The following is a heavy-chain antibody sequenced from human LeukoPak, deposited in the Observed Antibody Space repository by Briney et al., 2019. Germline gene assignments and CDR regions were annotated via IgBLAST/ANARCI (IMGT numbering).Heavy chain of an antibody. CDR3: ARGAPDTKYYDFWSGYSHSNYYYYMDV. D-gene: IGHD3-3*01. V-gene: IGHV3-21*01. CDR1: GFTFSSYS. J-gene: IGHJ6*03. CDR2: ISSSSSYI. Sequence: PGGSLRLSCAASGFTFSSYSMNWVRQAPGKGLEWVSSISSSSSYIYYADSVKGRFTISRDNAKNSPYLQMNSLRAEDTAAYYCARGAPDTKYYDFWSGYSHSNYYYYMDVWGKGTTVTVSS.